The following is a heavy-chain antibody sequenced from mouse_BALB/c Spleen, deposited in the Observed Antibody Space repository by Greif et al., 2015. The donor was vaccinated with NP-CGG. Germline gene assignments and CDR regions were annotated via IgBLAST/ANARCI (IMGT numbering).Heavy chain of an antibody. V-gene: IGHV14-3*02. J-gene: IGHJ1*01. Sequence: EVQRVESGAELVKPGASVKLSCTASGFNIKDTYMHWVKQRPEQGLEWIGRIDPANGNTKYDPKFQGKATITADTSSNTAYLQLSSLTSEDTAVYYCARIGMKYGNYWYFDVWGAGTTVTVSS. CDR3: ARIGMKYGNYWYFDV. CDR1: GFNIKDTY. D-gene: IGHD2-10*02. CDR2: IDPANGNT.